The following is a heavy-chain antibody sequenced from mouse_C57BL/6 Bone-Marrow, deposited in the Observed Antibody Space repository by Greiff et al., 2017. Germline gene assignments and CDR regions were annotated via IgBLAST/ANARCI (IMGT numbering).Heavy chain of an antibody. CDR1: GYTFTSYW. CDR3: AREGYDYDYWYFDV. D-gene: IGHD2-4*01. V-gene: IGHV1-64*01. CDR2: IHPNSGST. J-gene: IGHJ1*03. Sequence: VQLQQPGAELVKPGASVKLSCKASGYTFTSYWMHWVKQRPGQGLEWIGMIHPNSGSTNYNEKFKSKATLTVDKSSSTAYMQLSSLTSEDSAVYYCAREGYDYDYWYFDVWGTGTTGTVSS.